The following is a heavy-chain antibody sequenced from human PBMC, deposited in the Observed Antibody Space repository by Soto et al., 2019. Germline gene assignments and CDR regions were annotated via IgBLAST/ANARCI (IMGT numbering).Heavy chain of an antibody. Sequence: SETKSLTCTVSGGSISSSDFHRGWLRQTPGKGLEFIGSMYYSGTTYYNPSLKSRVTISVDTSKNQFTLKLISVTAADTAVYYCAVVDSTGNWFDPWGEGALVTVSS. D-gene: IGHD6-25*01. J-gene: IGHJ5*02. CDR2: MYYSGTT. CDR1: GGSISSSDFH. CDR3: AVVDSTGNWFDP. V-gene: IGHV4-39*01.